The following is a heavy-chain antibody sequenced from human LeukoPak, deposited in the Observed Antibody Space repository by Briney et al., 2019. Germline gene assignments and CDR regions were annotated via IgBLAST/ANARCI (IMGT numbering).Heavy chain of an antibody. Sequence: SETLSLTCAVYGGSFSGYYWSWIRQPPGKGLEWIGYIYYSGSTNYNPSLKSRVTISVDTSKNQFSLKLSSVTAADTAVYYCARNFGGIYYYDSSGYYDAPWYFDLWGRGTLVTVSS. D-gene: IGHD3-22*01. CDR1: GGSFSGYY. CDR2: IYYSGST. CDR3: ARNFGGIYYYDSSGYYDAPWYFDL. V-gene: IGHV4-59*08. J-gene: IGHJ2*01.